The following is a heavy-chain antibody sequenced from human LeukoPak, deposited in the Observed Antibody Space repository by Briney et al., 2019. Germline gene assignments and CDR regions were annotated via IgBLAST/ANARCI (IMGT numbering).Heavy chain of an antibody. CDR3: ARYSDSWSSNWYGP. CDR1: GGSISICDYF. V-gene: IGHV4-31*03. J-gene: IGHJ5*02. CDR2: IYYSGST. Sequence: SDTLSLTCTVSGGSISICDYFWSWIRQHRGEGLKWIGYIYYSGSTYYNPSLKSRVTISVDTSKNQFSLKLRSVTAADTAVYYCARYSDSWSSNWYGPWGQGTLVTVSS. D-gene: IGHD1-26*01.